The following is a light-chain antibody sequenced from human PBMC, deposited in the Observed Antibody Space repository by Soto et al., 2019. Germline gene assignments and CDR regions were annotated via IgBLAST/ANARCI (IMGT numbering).Light chain of an antibody. J-gene: IGKJ1*01. CDR2: KAS. Sequence: DIQMTQSPSTLSASVGDRVTITCRAIQSISTWLAWYQQEPGKAPKLLIHKASSLQSGVPSRFSGSGSGTDFTLTISSLHPDDFATYYCQQYNSYSPTFGQGTKVDIK. CDR3: QQYNSYSPT. CDR1: QSISTW. V-gene: IGKV1-5*03.